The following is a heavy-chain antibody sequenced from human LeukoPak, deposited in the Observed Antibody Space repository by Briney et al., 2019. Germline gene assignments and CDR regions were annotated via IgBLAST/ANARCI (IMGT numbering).Heavy chain of an antibody. CDR2: ITSSSSYI. CDR1: GFTFSSYS. CDR3: ARGAGRNFYGSGSYSDWFDP. D-gene: IGHD3-10*01. J-gene: IGHJ5*02. Sequence: GGSLRLSCAASGFTFSSYSMNWVRQAPGKGLEWLSSITSSSSYIYYADSLKGRFTISRDNAKNSLYLQMNSLRADDTAVYYCARGAGRNFYGSGSYSDWFDPWGQGTLVTVSS. V-gene: IGHV3-21*01.